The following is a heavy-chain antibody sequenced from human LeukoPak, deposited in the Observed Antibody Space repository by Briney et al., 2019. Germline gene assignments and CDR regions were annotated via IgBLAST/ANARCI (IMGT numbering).Heavy chain of an antibody. V-gene: IGHV1-2*02. CDR1: GYMFTGYY. CDR3: ATHDCGGNGLDP. Sequence: ASVKASCKASGYMFTGYYIHWVRQAPGQGLEWMGWINPNSGGTNYAQKFQGRVTMTRDTSISTAYMELSRLRSDDTAVYYCATHDCGGNGLDPWGQGTLVTVSS. D-gene: IGHD4-23*01. CDR2: INPNSGGT. J-gene: IGHJ5*02.